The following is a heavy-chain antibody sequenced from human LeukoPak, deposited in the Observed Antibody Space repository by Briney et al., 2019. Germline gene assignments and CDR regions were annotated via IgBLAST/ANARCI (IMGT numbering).Heavy chain of an antibody. Sequence: PGGSLRLSCAASGFTFTSYSMNWVRQAPGKGLEWVSYISTSSSTIYYADSVKGRFTISRDSAKNSLYLRMNSLRDEDTAVYYCARGSYGDYYFDYWGQGTLVTVSS. D-gene: IGHD4-17*01. V-gene: IGHV3-48*02. CDR1: GFTFTSYS. J-gene: IGHJ4*02. CDR2: ISTSSSTI. CDR3: ARGSYGDYYFDY.